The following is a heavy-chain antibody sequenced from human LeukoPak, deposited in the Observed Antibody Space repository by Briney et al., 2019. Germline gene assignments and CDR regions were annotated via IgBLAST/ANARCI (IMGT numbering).Heavy chain of an antibody. CDR2: IYYSGST. CDR1: GGSISSGGYY. V-gene: IGHV4-31*03. J-gene: IGHJ3*02. CDR3: ARDRNSNYYYYDSSGSLGAFDI. D-gene: IGHD3-22*01. Sequence: PSETLSLTCTISGGSISSGGYYWSWIRQPPGKGQEWIGYIYYSGSTYYSPSLKSRVTISVDTSKNQFSLKLSSVTAADTAVYYCARDRNSNYYYYDSSGSLGAFDIWGQGTMVTVSS.